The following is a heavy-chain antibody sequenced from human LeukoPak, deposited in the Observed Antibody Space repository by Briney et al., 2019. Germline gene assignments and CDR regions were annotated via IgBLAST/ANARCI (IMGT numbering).Heavy chain of an antibody. Sequence: PGGSLRLSCAAPGFTFSSYAMSCVRQALGRGLEWVSAISGSCGSTYYADSVKGRFTISRDNTKNTLYLQMNSLRAEDTAVYYCAKAPSAQYYYYMDVWGKGTTVTVSS. CDR3: AKAPSAQYYYYMDV. CDR1: GFTFSSYA. CDR2: ISGSCGST. V-gene: IGHV3-23*01. J-gene: IGHJ6*03. D-gene: IGHD2-15*01.